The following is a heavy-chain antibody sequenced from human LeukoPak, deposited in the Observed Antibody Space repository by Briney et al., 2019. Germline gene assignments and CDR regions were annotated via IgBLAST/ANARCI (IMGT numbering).Heavy chain of an antibody. CDR3: ARGYCSGGSCYSVENWFDP. D-gene: IGHD2-15*01. J-gene: IGHJ5*02. Sequence: SVKVSCKASGGTFSSYAISWVRQAPGQGLEWMGRIIPIFGTANYAQKFQGRVTITTDESTSTAYMELSRLRSDDTAVYYCARGYCSGGSCYSVENWFDPWGQGTLVTVSS. CDR1: GGTFSSYA. CDR2: IIPIFGTA. V-gene: IGHV1-69*05.